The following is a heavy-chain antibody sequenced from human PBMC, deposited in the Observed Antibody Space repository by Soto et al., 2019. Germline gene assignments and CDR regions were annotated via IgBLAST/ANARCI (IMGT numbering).Heavy chain of an antibody. Sequence: PSETLSLTCTVSGGSISNYYWIWIRQPPGKGLEWIGYIHYSGSAKYNPSLKSRVSVSVDTSMNQFSLNMKSVTAADTAVYYCARVSNDYGVNGAFDYSGAGTPVPVYS. J-gene: IGHJ4*02. D-gene: IGHD4-17*01. CDR3: ARVSNDYGVNGAFDY. V-gene: IGHV4-59*01. CDR1: GGSISNYY. CDR2: IHYSGSA.